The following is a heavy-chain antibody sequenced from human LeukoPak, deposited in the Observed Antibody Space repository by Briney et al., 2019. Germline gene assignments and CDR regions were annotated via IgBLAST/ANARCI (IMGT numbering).Heavy chain of an antibody. CDR2: IWYDGSNK. J-gene: IGHJ6*02. Sequence: PGRSLRLSCAASGFTFSSYGMHWVRQAPGKGLEWVAVIWYDGSNKYYADSVKGRFTISRDNSKNTLYLQMNSLRAEDTAVYCCARVVGYYYDSSGYYYPYYYYGMDVWGQGTTVTVSS. D-gene: IGHD3-22*01. CDR1: GFTFSSYG. CDR3: ARVVGYYYDSSGYYYPYYYYGMDV. V-gene: IGHV3-33*01.